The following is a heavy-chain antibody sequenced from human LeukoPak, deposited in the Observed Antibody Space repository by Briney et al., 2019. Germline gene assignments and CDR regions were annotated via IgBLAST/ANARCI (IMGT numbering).Heavy chain of an antibody. CDR2: INPSGGST. J-gene: IGHJ3*02. Sequence: ASVKVSCKASGYTFTGYYMHWVRQAPGQGLEWMGIINPSGGSTSYAQKFQGRVTMTRDTSTSTVYMELSSLRSEDTAVYYCARAPKSRQPTVTAYPFDIWGQGTMVTVSS. CDR3: ARAPKSRQPTVTAYPFDI. D-gene: IGHD4-17*01. CDR1: GYTFTGYY. V-gene: IGHV1-46*01.